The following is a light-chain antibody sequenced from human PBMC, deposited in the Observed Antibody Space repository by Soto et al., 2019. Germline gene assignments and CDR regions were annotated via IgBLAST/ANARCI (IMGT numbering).Light chain of an antibody. J-gene: IGLJ3*02. V-gene: IGLV4-69*01. CDR2: LNSDGSH. CDR1: SGHSSYA. Sequence: QPVLTQSPSASASLGASVKLTCTLSSGHSSYAIAWHQQQPEKGPRYLMKLNSDGSHSKGDGIPDRVSGSSSGAERYLTSSRLQSEDEADYYCQTWGTGIQGVFGGGTKLTVL. CDR3: QTWGTGIQGV.